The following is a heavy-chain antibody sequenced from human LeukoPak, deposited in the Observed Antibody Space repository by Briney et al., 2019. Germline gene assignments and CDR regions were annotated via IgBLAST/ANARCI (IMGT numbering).Heavy chain of an antibody. CDR1: GGSISSYY. J-gene: IGHJ6*03. Sequence: SETLSLTCTVSGGSISSYYWSWIRQPPGKGLEWIGYIYTSGSTNYNPSLKSRVTISVDTSKNQFSLKLSSVTAADTAVYYCARWKRPQLPSTAPDYYYYYMDVWGKGTTVTVSS. V-gene: IGHV4-4*09. CDR3: ARWKRPQLPSTAPDYYYYYMDV. CDR2: IYTSGST. D-gene: IGHD2-2*01.